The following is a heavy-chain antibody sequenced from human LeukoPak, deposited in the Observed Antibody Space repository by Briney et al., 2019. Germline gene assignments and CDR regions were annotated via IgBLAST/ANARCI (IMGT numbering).Heavy chain of an antibody. CDR2: IYYSGNT. CDR3: ARASFGYSSGWYTPNAFDI. J-gene: IGHJ3*02. CDR1: GDSISSSNSY. Sequence: SETLSLTCTVSGDSISSSNSYWGWIRQPPGKGPEWIGSIYYSGNTYYNASLKSRVTISVATSKNQFSLKLTSVTAADTAVYYCARASFGYSSGWYTPNAFDIWGQGTMVTVSS. V-gene: IGHV4-39*01. D-gene: IGHD6-19*01.